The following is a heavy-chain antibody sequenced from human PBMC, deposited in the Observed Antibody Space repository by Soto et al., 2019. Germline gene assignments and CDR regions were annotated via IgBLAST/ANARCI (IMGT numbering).Heavy chain of an antibody. CDR1: GYTFTKYY. J-gene: IGHJ4*02. CDR3: ARVYAGDHPFDY. CDR2: INPNSGGT. V-gene: IGHV1-2*02. D-gene: IGHD2-2*01. Sequence: QVQLVQSGAEVKKPGASVKVSCKASGYTFTKYYIHWVRQAPGQGLKWMGWINPNSGGTNYAQKFQGRVTMTRDTSISTAYMDLRRLNSDDTAVYYCARVYAGDHPFDYWGPGTLVTVSS.